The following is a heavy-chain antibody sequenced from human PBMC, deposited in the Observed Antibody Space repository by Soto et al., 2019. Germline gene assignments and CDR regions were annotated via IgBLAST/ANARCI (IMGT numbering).Heavy chain of an antibody. CDR3: ARESYNRAFDI. Sequence: QVQLVESGGGVVQPGRSLRLSCAASGFTFSSYGMHWVRQAPGKGLEWVAVIWFDGSKKYYADSVKGRFTISRDNFKNTLYLQMNSLRAEDPAVYYCARESYNRAFDIWGQGTMVTVSS. J-gene: IGHJ3*02. CDR1: GFTFSSYG. D-gene: IGHD1-20*01. V-gene: IGHV3-33*01. CDR2: IWFDGSKK.